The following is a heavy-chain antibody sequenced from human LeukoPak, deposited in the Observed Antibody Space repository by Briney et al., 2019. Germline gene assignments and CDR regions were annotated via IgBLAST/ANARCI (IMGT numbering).Heavy chain of an antibody. Sequence: GALRLSCAASGFTFSSYAMSWVRQAPGKGLEWVANIKQDGSEKYYVDSVKGRFTISRDNAKNSLYLQMNSLRAEDTAVYYCARDLGGRPPLVGAKDYWGQGTLVTVSS. CDR1: GFTFSSYA. V-gene: IGHV3-7*01. D-gene: IGHD2-8*02. J-gene: IGHJ4*02. CDR3: ARDLGGRPPLVGAKDY. CDR2: IKQDGSEK.